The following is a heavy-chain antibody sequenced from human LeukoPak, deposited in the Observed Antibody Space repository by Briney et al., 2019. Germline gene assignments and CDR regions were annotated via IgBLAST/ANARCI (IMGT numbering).Heavy chain of an antibody. V-gene: IGHV4-61*02. Sequence: SQTLSLTCTVSGGSISSGGYYWSWLRQPPGKGLEWIGRVYNSGSTNYNPSLKSRVTMSVDTSRNQISLKLSSVTAADTALYYCARGGIPDYWGQGILVTVSS. CDR3: ARGGIPDY. J-gene: IGHJ4*02. CDR2: VYNSGST. CDR1: GGSISSGGYY. D-gene: IGHD2-21*01.